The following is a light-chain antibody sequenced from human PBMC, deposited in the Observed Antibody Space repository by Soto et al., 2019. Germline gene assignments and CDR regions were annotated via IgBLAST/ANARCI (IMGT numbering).Light chain of an antibody. V-gene: IGKV1-33*01. Sequence: DIQMTQSPSSLSASVGERVTITCQASQDISNYLNWYQQKPGKAPKLLIYDASNLETGVPSRFSGSGSGTDFTFTISSLQPEDIATYYCQQYDNLPGFTFGPGTKVDIK. CDR1: QDISNY. J-gene: IGKJ3*01. CDR3: QQYDNLPGFT. CDR2: DAS.